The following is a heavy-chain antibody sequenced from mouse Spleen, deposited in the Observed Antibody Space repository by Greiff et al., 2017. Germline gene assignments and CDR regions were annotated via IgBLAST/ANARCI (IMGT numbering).Heavy chain of an antibody. CDR1: GFTFSSYA. CDR3: ARPFITTGVGYFDV. D-gene: IGHD1-1*01. Sequence: EVKLMESGGGLVKPGGSLKLSCAASGFTFSSYAMSWVRQTPEKRLEWVATISSGGSYTYYPDSVKGRFTISRDNAKNTLYLQMSSLRSEDTAMYYCARPFITTGVGYFDVWGAGTTVTVSS. J-gene: IGHJ1*01. CDR2: ISSGGSYT. V-gene: IGHV5-9-1*01.